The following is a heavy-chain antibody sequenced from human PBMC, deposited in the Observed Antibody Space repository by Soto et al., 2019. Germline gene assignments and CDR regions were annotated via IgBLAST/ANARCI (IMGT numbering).Heavy chain of an antibody. D-gene: IGHD5-18*01. CDR3: ARDQPGYSYGYGLGY. CDR2: ISSSSSYI. J-gene: IGHJ4*02. Sequence: PGGYLRLSCAASGFIFKNYAMSCVRQAHGKGLEWVSSISSSSSYIYYADSVKGRFTISRDNAKNSLYLQMNSLRAEDTAVYYCARDQPGYSYGYGLGYWGQGT. CDR1: GFIFKNYA. V-gene: IGHV3-21*01.